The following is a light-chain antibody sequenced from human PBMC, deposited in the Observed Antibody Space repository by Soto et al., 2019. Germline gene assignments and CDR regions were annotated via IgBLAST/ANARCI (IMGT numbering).Light chain of an antibody. Sequence: QSVLTQPASVSGSPGQSITISCTGTSSDVGGYNYVSWYQQHPGKAPKLMIYEVSNRPSGVSNRFSGSKSGNTASLTISGLQAEDEADYYCSSYTSSSPYVFGTETNLTVL. J-gene: IGLJ1*01. CDR1: SSDVGGYNY. CDR2: EVS. CDR3: SSYTSSSPYV. V-gene: IGLV2-14*01.